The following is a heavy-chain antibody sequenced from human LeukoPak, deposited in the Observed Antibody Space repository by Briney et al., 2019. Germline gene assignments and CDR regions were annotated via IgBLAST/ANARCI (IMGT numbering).Heavy chain of an antibody. CDR1: GFTFSSYA. V-gene: IGHV3-23*01. Sequence: PGGSLRLSCAASGFTFSSYAMSWVRQAPGKGLEWVSAISGSGGSTYYADSVKGRFTISRDNSKNTLYLQMNSLRAEDTAVYYCAKRTCSGSTCYPLDSWGQGTLVTVSS. CDR2: ISGSGGST. J-gene: IGHJ4*02. CDR3: AKRTCSGSTCYPLDS. D-gene: IGHD2-15*01.